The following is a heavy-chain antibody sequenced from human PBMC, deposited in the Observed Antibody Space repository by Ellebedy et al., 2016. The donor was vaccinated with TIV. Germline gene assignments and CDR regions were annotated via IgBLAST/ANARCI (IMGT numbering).Heavy chain of an antibody. CDR3: ARDYGGYSNGWYPT. CDR2: INPNSGGT. CDR1: GYNFTGYY. J-gene: IGHJ4*02. V-gene: IGHV1-2*02. Sequence: ASVKVSCKASGYNFTGYYVNWLRQAPGQGLEWMGWINPNSGGTYYAQKFQGRVTMTRDTSISTAYMELSRLRSDDTAVYYCARDYGGYSNGWYPTWGQGTLLTVSS. D-gene: IGHD6-19*01.